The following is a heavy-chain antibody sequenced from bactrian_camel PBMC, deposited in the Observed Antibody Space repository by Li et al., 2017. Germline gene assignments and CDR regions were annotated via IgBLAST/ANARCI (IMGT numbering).Heavy chain of an antibody. CDR1: GLPFARYC. J-gene: IGHJ6*01. V-gene: IGHV3S42*01. D-gene: IGHD6*01. CDR2: IDTESVP. CDR3: AAVRYGGSWYPLCRARGADFGY. Sequence: DVQLVESGGAPVQAGGSLRLSCEVSGLPFARYCMGWVRQAPGKEREEVARIDTESVPSYPDSLKDRFVISRDNDKNILYLQMNSLKPEDTAMYYCAAVRYGGSWYPLCRARGADFGYWGQGTQVTFS.